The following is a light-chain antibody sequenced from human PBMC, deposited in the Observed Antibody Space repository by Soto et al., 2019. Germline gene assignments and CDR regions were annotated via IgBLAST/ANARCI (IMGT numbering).Light chain of an antibody. Sequence: EIVLTQSPGTLSLSPGERATLSCRASQSISSSYLVWYQQKPGQAPRLLMYGTSSRATGIPDRFSGGGSGTDFTLTISRLEPEDFAVYYCQQFSSYPLTFGGGTKVDIK. CDR2: GTS. V-gene: IGKV3-20*01. J-gene: IGKJ4*01. CDR1: QSISSSY. CDR3: QQFSSYPLT.